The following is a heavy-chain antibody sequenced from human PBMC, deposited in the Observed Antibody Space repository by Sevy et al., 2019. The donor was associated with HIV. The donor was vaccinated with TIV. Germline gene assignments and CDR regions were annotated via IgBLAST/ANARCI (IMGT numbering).Heavy chain of an antibody. V-gene: IGHV1-24*01. J-gene: IGHJ4*02. CDR2: FDPEDGET. CDR3: ATTREYYSDNSGYIDY. Sequence: ASVKVSCKVSGYFLTDLSMHWVRQAPGIGLEWMGRFDPEDGETIYAQKFQGRVTMTEDTSRDTAYMELSSLRSEDTAMYYCATTREYYSDNSGYIDYWGQGTLVTVSS. CDR1: GYFLTDLS. D-gene: IGHD3-22*01.